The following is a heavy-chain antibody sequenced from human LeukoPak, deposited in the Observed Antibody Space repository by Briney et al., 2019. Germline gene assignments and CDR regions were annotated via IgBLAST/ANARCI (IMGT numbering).Heavy chain of an antibody. CDR2: IYYSGST. J-gene: IGHJ4*02. Sequence: PSQTLSLTCTVSGGSISSGGYYWSWIRQHPGKGLEWIGYIYYSGSTYYNPSLKSRVTISVDTSKNQFSLKLSSVTAADTAVYYCARGSSGYYYDFRYWGQGTLVTVSS. CDR3: ARGSSGYYYDFRY. V-gene: IGHV4-31*03. D-gene: IGHD3-22*01. CDR1: GGSISSGGYY.